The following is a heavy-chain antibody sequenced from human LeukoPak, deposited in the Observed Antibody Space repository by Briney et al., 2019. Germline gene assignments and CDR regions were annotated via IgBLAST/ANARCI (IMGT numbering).Heavy chain of an antibody. D-gene: IGHD4-17*01. CDR1: GGSFSGYY. V-gene: IGHV4-34*01. J-gene: IGHJ4*02. CDR2: INHSGST. CDR3: ARHPTTVTYDIDY. Sequence: SETLSLTCAVYGGSFSGYYWSWIRQPPGKGLEWIGEINHSGSTNYNPSLKSRVTISVDTSKNQFSLKLSSVTAADTAVYYCARHPTTVTYDIDYWGQGTLVTVSS.